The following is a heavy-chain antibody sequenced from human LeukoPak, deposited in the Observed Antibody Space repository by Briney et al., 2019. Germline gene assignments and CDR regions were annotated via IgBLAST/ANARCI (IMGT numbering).Heavy chain of an antibody. J-gene: IGHJ4*02. D-gene: IGHD4-17*01. CDR1: GFSFSEKY. CDR3: CFGDYGDF. CDR2: IKNKHEGGTT. V-gene: IGHV3-15*05. Sequence: GGSLRLSCAASGFSFSEKYMCWVRQAPGKGLEWIGRIKNKHEGGTTHYAPPVKGRFTISRDDSRNTLYLQMNNMNTEDTAVYYCCFGDYGDFWGQGALVTVSS.